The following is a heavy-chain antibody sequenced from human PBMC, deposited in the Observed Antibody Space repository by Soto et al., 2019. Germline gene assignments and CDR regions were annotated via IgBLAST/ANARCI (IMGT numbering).Heavy chain of an antibody. CDR2: IKEDGSEQ. J-gene: IGHJ4*02. CDR1: GFTFSSYW. Sequence: EVQLVESGGGLVQPGGSLRLSCAASGFTFSSYWMTWVRQAPGKGLEWVAKIKEDGSEQNYVDSVKGRFTISRDNAKSSLYLQMNSLRVDDTAMYSCSRNQVKADYWGQGTLVTVSS. CDR3: SRNQVKADY. D-gene: IGHD3-22*01. V-gene: IGHV3-7*01.